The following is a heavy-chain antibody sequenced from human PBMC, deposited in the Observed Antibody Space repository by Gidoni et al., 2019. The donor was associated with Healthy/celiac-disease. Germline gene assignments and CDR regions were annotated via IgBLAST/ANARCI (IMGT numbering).Heavy chain of an antibody. V-gene: IGHV2-5*02. CDR1: GFSLSTSGVG. CDR3: AHRGYTRLADYYFAY. D-gene: IGHD1-1*01. CDR2: IYWDDDK. Sequence: QITLKESGPTLVKPTQTLTLTCTFSGFSLSTSGVGVGWIRQPPGKALEWLALIYWDDDKRYSPSLKSRLTLTKDTSKNPVVLTMTNMDPVGTATYYCAHRGYTRLADYYFAYWGQGTLVTVSS. J-gene: IGHJ4*02.